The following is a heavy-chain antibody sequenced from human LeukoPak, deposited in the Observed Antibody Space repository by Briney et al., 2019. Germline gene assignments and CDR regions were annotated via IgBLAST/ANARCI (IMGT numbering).Heavy chain of an antibody. CDR1: GGTFSSYA. CDR2: INPNSGGT. V-gene: IGHV1-2*04. CDR3: AREDELRSLGAFDI. D-gene: IGHD1-7*01. Sequence: GASVKVSCKASGGTFSSYAISWVRQAPGQGLEWMGCINPNSGGTNYAQKFQGWVTMTRDTSISTAYMELSRLRSDDTAVYYCAREDELRSLGAFDIWGQGTMVTVSS. J-gene: IGHJ3*02.